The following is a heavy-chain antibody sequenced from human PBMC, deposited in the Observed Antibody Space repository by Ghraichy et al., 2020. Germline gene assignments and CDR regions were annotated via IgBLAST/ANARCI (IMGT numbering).Heavy chain of an antibody. CDR3: ARTTTPVGTSPFDY. V-gene: IGHV3-9*01. CDR1: GFTFDDYA. J-gene: IGHJ4*02. Sequence: GGSLRLSCAASGFTFDDYAMHWVRQAPGKGLEWVSGISWNSGSIGYADSVKGRFTISRDNAKNSLYLQMNSLRAEDTALYHCARTTTPVGTSPFDYWGQGTLVTVSS. D-gene: IGHD1/OR15-1a*01. CDR2: ISWNSGSI.